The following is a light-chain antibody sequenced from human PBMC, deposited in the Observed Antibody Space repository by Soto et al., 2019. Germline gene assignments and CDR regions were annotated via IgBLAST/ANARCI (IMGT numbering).Light chain of an antibody. CDR2: AAS. CDR3: QQYYSYPYT. Sequence: AIRMTQSPSSFSASTGDRVTITCRASQGISSYLAWYQQKPGKAPKLLIYAASTLQSGVPSRFSGSGSGTDFTLTISCLQSEDFATYCCQQYYSYPYTFGQGTKVDI. V-gene: IGKV1-8*01. CDR1: QGISSY. J-gene: IGKJ2*01.